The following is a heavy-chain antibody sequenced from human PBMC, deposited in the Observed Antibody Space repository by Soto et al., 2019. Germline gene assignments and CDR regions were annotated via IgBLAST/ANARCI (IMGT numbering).Heavy chain of an antibody. Sequence: ASVKVSCKASGYIFSTYCIGWVRQAPGQGLEWMGWISAYNGNTDYAQKLQGRVTMTTDTSTSTAYMELRSLGSDDTAVYYCARGTRFDAFDIWGQGTMVTVSS. CDR2: ISAYNGNT. D-gene: IGHD1-1*01. J-gene: IGHJ3*02. CDR1: GYIFSTYC. CDR3: ARGTRFDAFDI. V-gene: IGHV1-18*01.